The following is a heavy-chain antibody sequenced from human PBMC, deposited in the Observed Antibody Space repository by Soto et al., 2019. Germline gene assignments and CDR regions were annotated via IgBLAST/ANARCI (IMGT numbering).Heavy chain of an antibody. D-gene: IGHD5-18*01. J-gene: IGHJ4*02. CDR1: GFTFSSYA. CDR3: AREGDTAMVTDY. Sequence: QVQLVESGGGVVQPGRSLRLSCAASGFTFSSYAMHWVRQAPGKGLEWVAVISYDGSNKYYADSVKGRFTISRDNSKNTLYLQMNSLRAEDTAVYYCAREGDTAMVTDYWGQGTLVTVSS. CDR2: ISYDGSNK. V-gene: IGHV3-30-3*01.